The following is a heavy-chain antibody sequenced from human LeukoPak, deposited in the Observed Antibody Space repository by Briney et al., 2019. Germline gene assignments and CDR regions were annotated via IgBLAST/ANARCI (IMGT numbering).Heavy chain of an antibody. CDR3: ATVANWGSRNYFDY. CDR1: GYTFTDYY. J-gene: IGHJ4*02. Sequence: GASVKVSCKASGYTFTDYYMHWVQQAPGKGLEWMGLVDPEDGETIYAEKFQGRVTITADTSTDTAYMELSSLRSEDTAVYYCATVANWGSRNYFDYWGQGTLVTVSS. D-gene: IGHD7-27*01. V-gene: IGHV1-69-2*01. CDR2: VDPEDGET.